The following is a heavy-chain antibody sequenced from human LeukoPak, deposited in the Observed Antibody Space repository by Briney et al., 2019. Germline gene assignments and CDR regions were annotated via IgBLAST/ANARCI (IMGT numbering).Heavy chain of an antibody. D-gene: IGHD1-14*01. J-gene: IGHJ3*01. V-gene: IGHV1-3*03. CDR2: ISVGNGDS. CDR3: ARERGIRDAFDF. CDR1: GGTFSSYA. Sequence: ASVKVSCKASGGTFSSYAISWVRQAPGQSLEWMGWISVGNGDSKCSQEFQGRVTLTRDTSATTAYLELSSLRPEDMAVYYCARERGIRDAFDFWGQGTMVTVSS.